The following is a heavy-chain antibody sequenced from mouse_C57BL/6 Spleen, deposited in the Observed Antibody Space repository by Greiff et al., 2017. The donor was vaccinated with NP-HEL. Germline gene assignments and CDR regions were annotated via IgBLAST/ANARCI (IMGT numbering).Heavy chain of an antibody. CDR2: IDPSDSYT. D-gene: IGHD1-1*02. J-gene: IGHJ4*01. Sequence: QVQLQQPGAELVKPGASVKLSCKASGYTFTSYWMQWVKQRPGQGLEWIGEIDPSDSYTNYNQKFKGKATLTADTSSSTAYMQLSSLTSEDSAVYSCARRAGGTLLALDDWGQGTSVTVSS. CDR3: ARRAGGTLLALDD. CDR1: GYTFTSYW. V-gene: IGHV1-50*01.